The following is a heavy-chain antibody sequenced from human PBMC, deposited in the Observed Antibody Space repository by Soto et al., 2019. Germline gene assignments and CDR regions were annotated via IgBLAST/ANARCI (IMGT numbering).Heavy chain of an antibody. CDR3: ARYCSGGSCRHDAFDI. J-gene: IGHJ3*02. CDR2: IYYSGST. V-gene: IGHV4-39*01. Sequence: PSETLSLTCTVSGGSISSSSYYWGWIRQPPGKGLEWIGSIYYSGSTYYNPSLKSRVTISVDTSKNQFSLKLSSVTAADTAVYYCARYCSGGSCRHDAFDIWGQGTMVTVSS. CDR1: GGSISSSSYY. D-gene: IGHD2-15*01.